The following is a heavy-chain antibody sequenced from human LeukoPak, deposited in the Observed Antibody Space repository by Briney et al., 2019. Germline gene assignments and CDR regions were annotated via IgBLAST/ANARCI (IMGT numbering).Heavy chain of an antibody. V-gene: IGHV1-69*06. CDR2: IIPIFGTA. CDR1: GYTFTSYG. Sequence: SVKVSCKASGYTFTSYGISWVRQAPGQGLEWMGWIIPIFGTANYAQKFQGRVTITADKSTSTAYMELSSLRSEDTAVYYCARVLGATSGRFDYWGQGTLVTVSS. D-gene: IGHD1-26*01. CDR3: ARVLGATSGRFDY. J-gene: IGHJ4*02.